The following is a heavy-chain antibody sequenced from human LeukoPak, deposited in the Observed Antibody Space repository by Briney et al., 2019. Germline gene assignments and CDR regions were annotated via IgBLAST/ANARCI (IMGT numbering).Heavy chain of an antibody. Sequence: GASVKVSCKASGGTFSSYAISWVRQAPGQGLEWMGGIIPIFGTANYAQKFQGRVTITTDESTSTAYMELSSLRSEDTAVYYCARVPYEFGSPPDYWGQGTLVTVSS. CDR2: IIPIFGTA. D-gene: IGHD3-10*01. CDR3: ARVPYEFGSPPDY. J-gene: IGHJ4*02. CDR1: GGTFSSYA. V-gene: IGHV1-69*05.